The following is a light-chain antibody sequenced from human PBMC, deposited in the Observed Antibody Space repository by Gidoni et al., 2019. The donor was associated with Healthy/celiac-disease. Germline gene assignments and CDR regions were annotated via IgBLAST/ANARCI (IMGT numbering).Light chain of an antibody. V-gene: IGKV1-33*01. J-gene: IGKJ1*01. CDR1: QDISNY. Sequence: DIQLTQSPSSLSASVGDTVTLTCQASQDISNYFNWHQQKPGQAPKILIYDASNLETGVQASVSGSGSGTDFTFTISSLQAEDIATYYCQQYDNPWTFGQXTKVEIK. CDR2: DAS. CDR3: QQYDNPWT.